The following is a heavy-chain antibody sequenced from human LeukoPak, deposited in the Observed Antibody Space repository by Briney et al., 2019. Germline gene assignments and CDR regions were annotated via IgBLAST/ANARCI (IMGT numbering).Heavy chain of an antibody. Sequence: GGSLRLSCAASGFTFSSYGMHWVRQAPGKGLEWVAFIRCDGSNKYYADSVKGRFTISRDNSKNTLYLQMNSLRAEDTAVYYCAKDSGCSSTSCFDYYYYYMDVWGKGTTVTVSS. J-gene: IGHJ6*03. CDR3: AKDSGCSSTSCFDYYYYYMDV. D-gene: IGHD2-2*01. CDR2: IRCDGSNK. V-gene: IGHV3-30*02. CDR1: GFTFSSYG.